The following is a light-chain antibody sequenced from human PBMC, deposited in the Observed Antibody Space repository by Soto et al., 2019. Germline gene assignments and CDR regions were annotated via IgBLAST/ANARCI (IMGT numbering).Light chain of an antibody. V-gene: IGLV2-14*01. J-gene: IGLJ3*02. CDR3: ISYTSSSTWV. Sequence: QSVLTQPAPVSGSPGQSITISCTGTSSDVGGYNYVSWYQQHPGKAPKLMIYEVSNRPSGVSDRFSGSRSGNTASLTISGLQAEDESDYYCISYTSSSTWVFGGGTKLTVL. CDR1: SSDVGGYNY. CDR2: EVS.